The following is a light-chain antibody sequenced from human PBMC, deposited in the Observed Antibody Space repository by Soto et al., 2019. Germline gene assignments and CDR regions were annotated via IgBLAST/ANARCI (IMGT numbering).Light chain of an antibody. Sequence: DIQMTQSPSTLSASVGDRVTITCRASQDISSFLAWYQQKAGKAPKLLIFAASTLQSGVPSRFSGSGSGTEFTLTISSLQPEDVATYYCQQVKTYPRTFGQGTKVDIK. CDR2: AAS. CDR1: QDISSF. V-gene: IGKV1-9*01. J-gene: IGKJ2*01. CDR3: QQVKTYPRT.